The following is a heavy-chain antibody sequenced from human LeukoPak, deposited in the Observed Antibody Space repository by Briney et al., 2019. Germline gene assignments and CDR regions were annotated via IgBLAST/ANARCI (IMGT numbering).Heavy chain of an antibody. CDR2: INAGNGNT. D-gene: IGHD3-22*01. CDR3: ARAGGYYDSSGYYRRPRPFDY. Sequence: ASVKVSCKAPGYTFTSYAMHWVRQAPGQRLEWMGWINAGNGNTKYSQKFQGRVTITRDTSASTAYMELSSLRSEDTAVYYCARAGGYYDSSGYYRRPRPFDYWGQGTLVTVSS. CDR1: GYTFTSYA. V-gene: IGHV1-3*01. J-gene: IGHJ4*02.